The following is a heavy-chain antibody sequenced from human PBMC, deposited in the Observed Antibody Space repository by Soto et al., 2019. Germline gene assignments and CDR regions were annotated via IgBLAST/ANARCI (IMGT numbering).Heavy chain of an antibody. Sequence: EVPLVESGGGLVEPGESLRLSCEASGASFTNAWMNWVRQAPGKGLEWVGRIKTRIDSATTDYAAPVKGRFTISRDDSKNTLYLQMDRLKTEDTAVYYCTTEDPSWLRGLEYWGQGTLVTVSS. CDR2: IKTRIDSATT. V-gene: IGHV3-15*01. D-gene: IGHD5-12*01. CDR3: TTEDPSWLRGLEY. CDR1: GASFTNAW. J-gene: IGHJ4*02.